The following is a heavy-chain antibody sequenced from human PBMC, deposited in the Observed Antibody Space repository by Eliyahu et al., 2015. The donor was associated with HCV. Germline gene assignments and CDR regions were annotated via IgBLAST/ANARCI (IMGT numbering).Heavy chain of an antibody. D-gene: IGHD6-19*01. Sequence: QVQLQESGPGLVKASETLSLACSVSGGSISSSSYNWGWIRQPPGKGLEWIGRIYLYGGYHFNPSLKSRVTISVDTSNNQFSLKLTAVTAADTGVYYCARLMYKSGWGLFDYWGQGTLVTVSS. V-gene: IGHV4-39*01. J-gene: IGHJ4*02. CDR3: ARLMYKSGWGLFDY. CDR1: GGSISSSSYN. CDR2: IYLYGGY.